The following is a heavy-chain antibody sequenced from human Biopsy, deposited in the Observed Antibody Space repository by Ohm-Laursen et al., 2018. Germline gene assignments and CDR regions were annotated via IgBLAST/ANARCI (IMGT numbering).Heavy chain of an antibody. Sequence: SLRLSCAASGFTFSSFAMNWVRQAPGRGLEWVAAVSSDGKNKHYADSVQGRFTISRDNPKNTLFLRMNSLRAEDTAVYYCARDGIVVVPAAFHLDNWGPGTLVTVSS. CDR3: ARDGIVVVPAAFHLDN. D-gene: IGHD2-2*01. J-gene: IGHJ4*02. V-gene: IGHV3-30*03. CDR1: GFTFSSFA. CDR2: VSSDGKNK.